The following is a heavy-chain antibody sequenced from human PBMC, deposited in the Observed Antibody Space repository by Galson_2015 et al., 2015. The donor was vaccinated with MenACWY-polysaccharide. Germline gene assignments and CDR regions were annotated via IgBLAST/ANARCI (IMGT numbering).Heavy chain of an antibody. CDR1: GFNFYTYA. CDR3: AKDLIVLSGFFEIDQ. V-gene: IGHV3-23*01. D-gene: IGHD2-8*01. CDR2: VTGNHDGI. Sequence: SLRLSCAASGFNFYTYAMSWFRQAPGKGLEWVSVVTGNHDGIYYADSVRGRFTISRDNSQNTLFLQMNSLRAEDTAIYYCAKDLIVLSGFFEIDQWGQGTLVAVSS. J-gene: IGHJ4*02.